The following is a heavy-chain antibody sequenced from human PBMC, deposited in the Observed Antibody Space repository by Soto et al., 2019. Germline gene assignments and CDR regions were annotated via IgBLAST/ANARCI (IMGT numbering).Heavy chain of an antibody. CDR3: AKEASPYGTNAFDV. D-gene: IGHD1-26*01. Sequence: EVQLLESGGGVIQPGGSLRLSCAVSGFTISSYAMSWVRQAPGKGLQWVSGISVSGGSTYYGDSVKGRFTISRDNSKNTLYLQMDGLSAEDTAVYYCAKEASPYGTNAFDVWGHGTMVTVSS. V-gene: IGHV3-23*02. CDR2: ISVSGGST. CDR1: GFTISSYA. J-gene: IGHJ3*01.